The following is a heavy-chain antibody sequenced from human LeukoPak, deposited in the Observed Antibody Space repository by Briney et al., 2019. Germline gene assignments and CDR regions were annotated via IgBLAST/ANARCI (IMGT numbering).Heavy chain of an antibody. Sequence: GGSLRLSCAASGFTFSSYEMNWVRQAPGKGLEWVSYISSSGSTIYYADSVKGRFTISRDNAKNSLYLQMNSLRAEDTAVYYCARGGRDILTGYYGVFDYWGQGTLVTVSS. V-gene: IGHV3-48*03. CDR2: ISSSGSTI. J-gene: IGHJ4*02. CDR1: GFTFSSYE. D-gene: IGHD3-9*01. CDR3: ARGGRDILTGYYGVFDY.